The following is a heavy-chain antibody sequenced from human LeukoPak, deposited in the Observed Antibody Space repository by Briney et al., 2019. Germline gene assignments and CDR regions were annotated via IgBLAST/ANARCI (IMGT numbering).Heavy chain of an antibody. Sequence: SETLSLTCTVSGGSISSYYWSWIRQPAGKGLEWIGRIYTSGSTNYNPSLKSRVTMSVDTSKNQFSLKLSSVTAADTAIYYCARDFSSSSTVYYYYYMDVWGKGTTVTVSS. D-gene: IGHD6-6*01. CDR1: GGSISSYY. CDR2: IYTSGST. V-gene: IGHV4-4*07. J-gene: IGHJ6*03. CDR3: ARDFSSSSTVYYYYYMDV.